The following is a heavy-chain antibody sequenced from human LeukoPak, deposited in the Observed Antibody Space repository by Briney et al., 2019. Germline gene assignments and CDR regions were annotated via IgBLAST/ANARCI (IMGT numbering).Heavy chain of an antibody. V-gene: IGHV1-69*04. CDR1: VDSFAIYA. Sequence: ASVTVSFTSSVDSFAIYAISWVRHAPAQGLEWMGRIIPLVDVTNYAQKLQGKVTITADRFTSTAYMELTSLISDDTAVYFCARDMSPPGVSVTSDYGMDVWGRGTTVTVSS. CDR2: IIPLVDVT. D-gene: IGHD4-17*01. J-gene: IGHJ6*02. CDR3: ARDMSPPGVSVTSDYGMDV.